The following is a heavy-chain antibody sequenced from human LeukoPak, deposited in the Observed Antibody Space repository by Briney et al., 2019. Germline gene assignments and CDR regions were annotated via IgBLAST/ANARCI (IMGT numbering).Heavy chain of an antibody. J-gene: IGHJ6*03. D-gene: IGHD3-22*01. Sequence: SGTLSLTCTVSGGPIYSYYWSWIRQTAGKGLEWIGRLYPGVSTNYNPSLKSRVTMSVDTSKNQFALKLSAVTAADTAVYYSTGYSPGHYMDVWGKGTTVTVSS. CDR2: LYPGVST. CDR1: GGPIYSYY. CDR3: TGYSPGHYMDV. V-gene: IGHV4-4*07.